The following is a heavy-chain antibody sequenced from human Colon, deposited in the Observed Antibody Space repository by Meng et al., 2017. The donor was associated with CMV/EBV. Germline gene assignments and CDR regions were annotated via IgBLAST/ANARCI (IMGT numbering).Heavy chain of an antibody. V-gene: IGHV3-49*04. D-gene: IGHD3-10*02. CDR1: GFTLADHG. CDR3: TRDLMFYPYYGMDV. J-gene: IGHJ6*02. Sequence: GGSLRLSCKAYGFTLADHGMNWVRQAPGKGLEWVSFVRSKAYGGTAEYAATVKGKFVNSRDDSKSIVYLHMNNLKTEAAAVYYCTRDLMFYPYYGMDVWGQGTTVTVSS. CDR2: VRSKAYGGTA.